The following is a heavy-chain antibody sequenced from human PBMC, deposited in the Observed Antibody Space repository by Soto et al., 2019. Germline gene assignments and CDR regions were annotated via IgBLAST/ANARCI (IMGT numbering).Heavy chain of an antibody. CDR2: IYYSGST. CDR1: GGSISSGGYY. CDR3: ASCSGSYHFYYGMDV. V-gene: IGHV4-31*03. D-gene: IGHD3-10*02. J-gene: IGHJ6*02. Sequence: NPSETLSLTCTVSGGSISSGGYYWSWIRQHPGKGLEWIGYIYYSGSTYYNPSLKSRVTISVDTSKNQFSLKLSSVTAADTAVYYCASCSGSYHFYYGMDVWGQGTTVTVSS.